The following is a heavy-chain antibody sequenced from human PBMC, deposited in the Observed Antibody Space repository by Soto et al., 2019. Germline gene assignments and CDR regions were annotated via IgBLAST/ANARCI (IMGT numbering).Heavy chain of an antibody. J-gene: IGHJ4*02. V-gene: IGHV3-15*01. Sequence: EVQLVESGGGLVQPGGSLRLSCAASGFTFSTAWMSWVRQAPGKGLEWVGRIKSKTDGETSDYAAPVKGRFTISRDDSKNMLFLQMNSLKTEHTAVYYCTVLGTGTLRYWGQGSLVTVTS. CDR2: IKSKTDGETS. D-gene: IGHD1-7*01. CDR1: GFTFSTAW. CDR3: TVLGTGTLRY.